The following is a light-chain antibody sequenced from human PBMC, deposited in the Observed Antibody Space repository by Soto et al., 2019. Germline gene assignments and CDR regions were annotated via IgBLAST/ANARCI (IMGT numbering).Light chain of an antibody. Sequence: EIVLTQSPATLSLSPGERATLSCRASQSVSRYLAWYQQKPGQAPRLLIYDASNRATGIPARFSGSGSGTDFTLTISVLEPEDVVVYYCQQRSDWPSTFGGGTKVQIK. CDR1: QSVSRY. J-gene: IGKJ4*01. CDR3: QQRSDWPST. V-gene: IGKV3-11*01. CDR2: DAS.